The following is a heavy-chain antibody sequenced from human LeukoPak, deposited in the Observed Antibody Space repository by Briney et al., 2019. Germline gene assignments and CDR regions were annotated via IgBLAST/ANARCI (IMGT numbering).Heavy chain of an antibody. CDR2: IRYDGSNK. V-gene: IGHV3-30*02. J-gene: IGHJ3*02. CDR1: GFTFSSYG. D-gene: IGHD4-11*01. CDR3: ARSEKNSNYLFGAFDI. Sequence: GGSLRLSCAASGFTFSSYGMHWVRQAPGKGLEWVAFIRYDGSNKYYADSVKGRFTISRDNSKNTLYLQMNSLRAEDTAVYYCARSEKNSNYLFGAFDIWGQGTMVTVSS.